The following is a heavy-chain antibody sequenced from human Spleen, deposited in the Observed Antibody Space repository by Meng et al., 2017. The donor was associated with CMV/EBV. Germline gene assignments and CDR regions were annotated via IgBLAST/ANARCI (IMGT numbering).Heavy chain of an antibody. J-gene: IGHJ2*01. CDR3: ARAVSSSWPTYWYFDL. Sequence: FISSGGYYWGWIRQHPGKSLEWIGYIYNSRSTSYTPPLKSRVTISVDTSTSQFSLKLSSVTAADTAVYYCARAVSSSWPTYWYFDLWGRGTLVTAPQ. D-gene: IGHD6-13*01. CDR2: IYNSRST. CDR1: FISSGGYY. V-gene: IGHV4-31*02.